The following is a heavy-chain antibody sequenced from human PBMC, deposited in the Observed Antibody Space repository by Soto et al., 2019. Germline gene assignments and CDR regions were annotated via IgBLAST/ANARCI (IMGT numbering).Heavy chain of an antibody. D-gene: IGHD6-13*01. J-gene: IGHJ6*02. Sequence: QVQLQESGPGLVKPSQTLSLTCTVSGGSISSGGYYWSWIRQHPGKGLEWVGYIYYSGSTYYNPSLKSRVNISVDTSKNQFALKLSAVTAADTAVYYCARDRVERYSSSWPYYYYGMDVWGQGTTVTVSS. CDR2: IYYSGST. CDR1: GGSISSGGYY. V-gene: IGHV4-31*03. CDR3: ARDRVERYSSSWPYYYYGMDV.